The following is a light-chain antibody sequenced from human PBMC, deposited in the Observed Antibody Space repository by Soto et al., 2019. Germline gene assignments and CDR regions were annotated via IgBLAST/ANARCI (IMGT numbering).Light chain of an antibody. CDR2: SDN. CDR1: SSNIGSYT. CDR3: ASWDDSLNGL. Sequence: QSVLTQPPSASGTPGQRVTISCSGSSSNIGSYTVNWYQQFPGTAPKLLIYSDNQRPSGVSDRFSGSKSGTSASLAISGLQSEDEADYYCASWDDSLNGLFGGGTKLTVL. V-gene: IGLV1-44*01. J-gene: IGLJ2*01.